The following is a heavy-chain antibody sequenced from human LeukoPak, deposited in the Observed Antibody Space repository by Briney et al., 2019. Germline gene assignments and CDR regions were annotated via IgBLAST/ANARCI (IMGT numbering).Heavy chain of an antibody. D-gene: IGHD3-10*01. CDR1: GGTFSSYA. CDR3: ARGSWVYYYYYYGMDV. V-gene: IGHV1-3*01. Sequence: ASVKVSCKASGGTFSSYAISWVRQAPGQRLEWMGWINAGNGNTKYSQKFQGRVTITRDTSASTAYMELSSLRSEDTAVYYCARGSWVYYYYYYGMDVWGQGTTVTVSS. CDR2: INAGNGNT. J-gene: IGHJ6*02.